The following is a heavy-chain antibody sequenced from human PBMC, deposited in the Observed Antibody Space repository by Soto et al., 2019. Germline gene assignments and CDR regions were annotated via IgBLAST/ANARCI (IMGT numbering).Heavy chain of an antibody. J-gene: IGHJ2*01. CDR1: GGSISSYY. CDR2: IYYSGST. V-gene: IGHV4-59*08. CDR3: ASLGWLRRHYWYFDL. Sequence: SETLSLTCTVSGGSISSYYWSWIRQPPGKGLEWIGYIYYSGSTNYNPSLKSRVTISVDTSKNQFSLKLSSVTAADTAVYYCASLGWLRRHYWYFDLWGRGTLVTVSS. D-gene: IGHD5-12*01.